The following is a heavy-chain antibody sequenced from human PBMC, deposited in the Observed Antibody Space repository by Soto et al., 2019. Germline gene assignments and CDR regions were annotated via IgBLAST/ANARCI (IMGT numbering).Heavy chain of an antibody. CDR1: GYTFTSYG. CDR2: ISAYNGNT. CDR3: ARDLDSSSSFDDYYYGMDV. J-gene: IGHJ6*02. V-gene: IGHV1-18*04. D-gene: IGHD6-6*01. Sequence: GASVKVSCKASGYTFTSYGISWVRQAPGQGLEWMGWISAYNGNTNYAQKLQGRVTMTTDTSTSTAYMELRSLRSDDTAVYYCARDLDSSSSFDDYYYGMDVWGQGTTVTVSS.